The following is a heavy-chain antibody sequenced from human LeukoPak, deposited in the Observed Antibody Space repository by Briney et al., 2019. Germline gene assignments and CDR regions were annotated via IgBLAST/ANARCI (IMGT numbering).Heavy chain of an antibody. CDR1: GGTFSSYA. Sequence: ASVKVSCKASGGTFSSYAISWVRQAPGQGLEWMGGIIPIFGTANYAQKFQGRVTITADESTSTAYMELSSLRSEDTAVYYCARGGTTTVTTFDYWGQGTLVTVSS. V-gene: IGHV1-69*13. D-gene: IGHD4-11*01. CDR3: ARGGTTTVTTFDY. CDR2: IIPIFGTA. J-gene: IGHJ4*02.